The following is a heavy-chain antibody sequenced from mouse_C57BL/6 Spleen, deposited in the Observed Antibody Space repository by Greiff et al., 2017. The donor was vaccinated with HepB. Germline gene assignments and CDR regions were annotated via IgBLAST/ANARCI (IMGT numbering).Heavy chain of an antibody. CDR1: GYSITSGYY. J-gene: IGHJ2*01. CDR2: ISYDGSN. Sequence: VQLKQSGPGLVKPSQSLSLTCSVTGYSITSGYYWNWIRQFPGNKLEWMGYISYDGSNNYNPSLKNRISITRDTSKNQFFLKLNSVTTEDTATYYCARETVVEFDYWGQGTTLTVSS. CDR3: ARETVVEFDY. D-gene: IGHD1-1*01. V-gene: IGHV3-6*01.